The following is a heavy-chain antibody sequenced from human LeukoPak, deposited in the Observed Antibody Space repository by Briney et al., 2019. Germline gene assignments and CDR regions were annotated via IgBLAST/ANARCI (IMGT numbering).Heavy chain of an antibody. CDR2: IYYSGST. V-gene: IGHV4-59*01. D-gene: IGHD5-18*01. J-gene: IGHJ2*01. CDR1: GVSLSSYY. Sequence: SSETLSLTCTVSGVSLSSYYWSWFRQAPGKGPEWIAYIYYSGSTKYNPSLRSRVTISVDRSKNQFSLKLNSVTAADTAVYYCARYWGVQLWPHWYFDLWGRGSLVTVSS. CDR3: ARYWGVQLWPHWYFDL.